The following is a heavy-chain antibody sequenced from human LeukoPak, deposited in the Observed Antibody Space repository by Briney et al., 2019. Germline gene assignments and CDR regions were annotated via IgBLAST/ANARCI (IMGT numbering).Heavy chain of an antibody. J-gene: IGHJ5*02. CDR3: AADKAPTDPYKWVDP. D-gene: IGHD5-18*01. Sequence: ASVKVSCKASGYTFTAYYVHWVRQAPGQGLEWMGWINPKSGGTNYAQKFQGRVAMTRDTSISTAYMELSSLRSEDTAVYYCAADKAPTDPYKWVDPWGQGTQVIVSS. CDR1: GYTFTAYY. CDR2: INPKSGGT. V-gene: IGHV1-2*02.